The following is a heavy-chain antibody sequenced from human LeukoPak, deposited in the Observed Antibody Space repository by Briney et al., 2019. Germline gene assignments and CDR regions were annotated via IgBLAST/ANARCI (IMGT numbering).Heavy chain of an antibody. J-gene: IGHJ1*01. CDR1: GYTFTSYY. V-gene: IGHV1-46*01. CDR2: INPSGGST. Sequence: ASVKVSCKASGYTFTSYYMHWVRQAPGQGLEWMGIINPSGGSTSYAQKFQSRVTMTRDTSTSTVYMELSSLRSEDTAVYYCARDQAGQEYFQHWGQGTLVTVSS. CDR3: ARDQAGQEYFQH. D-gene: IGHD6-19*01.